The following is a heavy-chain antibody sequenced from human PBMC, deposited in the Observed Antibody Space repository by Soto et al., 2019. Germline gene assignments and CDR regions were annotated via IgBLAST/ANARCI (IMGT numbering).Heavy chain of an antibody. Sequence: ASVKVSCKASGYTFTGYYMHWVRQAPGQGLEWMGWINPNSGGTNYAQKFQGRVTMTRDTSISTAYMELSRLRSDDTAVYYCARGGSSWWNYYYGMDVWGQGTTVTVSS. CDR2: INPNSGGT. D-gene: IGHD6-13*01. CDR1: GYTFTGYY. CDR3: ARGGSSWWNYYYGMDV. J-gene: IGHJ6*02. V-gene: IGHV1-2*02.